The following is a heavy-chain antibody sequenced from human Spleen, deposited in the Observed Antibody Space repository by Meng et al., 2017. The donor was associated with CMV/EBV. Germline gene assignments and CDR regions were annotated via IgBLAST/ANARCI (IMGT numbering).Heavy chain of an antibody. CDR3: ARDVRGLTRYYHYGMDV. CDR1: RGYISTTSYY. CDR2: VFYTGTT. Sequence: GSLRLSCSVSRGYISTTSYYWAWIRQPPGKGLEWIGSVFYTGTTYYKPSLRSRVTISADTSKNQFSLKLSSVTAADTAVYYCARDVRGLTRYYHYGMDVWGQGTTVTVSS. V-gene: IGHV4-39*02. D-gene: IGHD3-10*01. J-gene: IGHJ6*02.